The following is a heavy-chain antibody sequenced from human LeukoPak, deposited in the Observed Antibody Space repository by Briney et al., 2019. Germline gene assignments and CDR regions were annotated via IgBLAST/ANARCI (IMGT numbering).Heavy chain of an antibody. CDR2: ISSSGSTI. CDR1: GFTFSNYE. D-gene: IGHD5-24*01. CDR3: ARMGRDGYNYYFDY. V-gene: IGHV3-48*03. Sequence: PGGSLRLSCAASGFTFSNYEMNWVRQAPGKGLEWVSYISSSGSTIYYADSVKGRFTISRDNAKNSLYLQMNSLRAEDTAVYYCARMGRDGYNYYFDYWGQGTLVTVSS. J-gene: IGHJ4*02.